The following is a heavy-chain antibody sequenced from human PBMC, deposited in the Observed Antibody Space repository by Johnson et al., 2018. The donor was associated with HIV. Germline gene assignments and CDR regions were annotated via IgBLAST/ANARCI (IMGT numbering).Heavy chain of an antibody. J-gene: IGHJ3*02. CDR3: ARGGAYCGCDCNAFDI. Sequence: VQLVESGGGLVQPGRSLRLSCVGSGFTVSSNYMSWVRQAPGKGLEWVSVIYSGGSTYYADSVKGRFTISRDNAKNSLYLQMNSLRAEDTAVYYCARGGAYCGCDCNAFDIWGQGTMVTGAS. CDR1: GFTVSSNY. CDR2: IYSGGST. D-gene: IGHD2-21*02. V-gene: IGHV3-66*01.